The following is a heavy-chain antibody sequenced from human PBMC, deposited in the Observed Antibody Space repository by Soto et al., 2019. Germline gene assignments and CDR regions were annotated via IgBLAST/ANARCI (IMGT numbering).Heavy chain of an antibody. CDR1: GGSIASDNW. V-gene: IGHV4-4*02. D-gene: IGHD3-10*01. J-gene: IGHJ4*02. CDR2: MYHSGTT. CDR3: ARASASSMLRGVIIN. Sequence: QVQLQESGPGLVRPSGTLSLTCTFSGGSIASDNWWTWVRQPPGRGLGWIGEMYHSGTTNYSPSLNSRVTILIDESKNQFSLKLTSVTAADTARYYCARASASSMLRGVIINWGQGTLVTVSS.